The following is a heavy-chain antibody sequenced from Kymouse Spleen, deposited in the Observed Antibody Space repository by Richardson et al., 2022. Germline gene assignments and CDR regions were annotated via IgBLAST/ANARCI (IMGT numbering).Heavy chain of an antibody. D-gene: IGHD6-6*01. CDR1: GGSFSGYY. V-gene: IGHV4-34*01. Sequence: QVQLQQWGAGLLKPSETLSLTCAVYGGSFSGYYWSWIRQPPGKGLEWIGEINHSGSTNYNPSLKSRVTISVDTSKNQFSLKLSSVTAADTAVYYCARGGGQLVRAEYFQHWGQGTLVTVSS. J-gene: IGHJ1*01. CDR2: INHSGST. CDR3: ARGGGQLVRAEYFQH.